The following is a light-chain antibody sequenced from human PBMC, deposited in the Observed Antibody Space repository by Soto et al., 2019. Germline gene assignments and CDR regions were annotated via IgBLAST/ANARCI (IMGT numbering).Light chain of an antibody. CDR1: SNDVGSYNY. V-gene: IGLV2-14*01. CDR2: EVT. CDR3: QSCDSSLSGSGV. J-gene: IGLJ1*01. Sequence: QSALTQPASVSGSPGQSITISCTGTSNDVGSYNYVSWYQQHPGKAPKLMIFEVTNRPSGVPDRFSGSKSGTSASLAITGLQAEDEATYYCQSCDSSLSGSGVFGTGTKVTVL.